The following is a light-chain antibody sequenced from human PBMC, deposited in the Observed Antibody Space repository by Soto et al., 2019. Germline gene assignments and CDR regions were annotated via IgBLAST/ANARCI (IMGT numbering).Light chain of an antibody. V-gene: IGKV3-20*01. J-gene: IGKJ5*01. CDR3: QHYDSLPIT. CDR2: GAS. CDR1: PSVSSSY. Sequence: EIVLTQSPGTLSLSPGERATLSCRASPSVSSSYLAWYQQKPGQPPRLLIYGASSRATGIPDRFSGSGSGTDFTLTISRLEPEDFAVFYCQHYDSLPITFGQGTRLEIK.